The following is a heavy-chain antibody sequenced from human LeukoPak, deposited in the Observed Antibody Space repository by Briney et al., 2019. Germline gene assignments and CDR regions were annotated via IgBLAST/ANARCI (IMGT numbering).Heavy chain of an antibody. V-gene: IGHV4-39*01. J-gene: IGHJ5*02. CDR2: IYYGGST. D-gene: IGHD5-18*01. CDR1: GDSISSSSDF. Sequence: SETLSLTCPVSGDSISSSSDFWGWIRQPPGKGLEWIGSIYYGGSTNYNPSLKSRVTISVDTSKNQFSLKLSSVTAADTAVYYCARHSHPLVQLWLRSFDWFDPWGQGTLVTVSS. CDR3: ARHSHPLVQLWLRSFDWFDP.